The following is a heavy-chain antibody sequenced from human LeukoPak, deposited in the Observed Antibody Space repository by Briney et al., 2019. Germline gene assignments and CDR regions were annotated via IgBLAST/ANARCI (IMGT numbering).Heavy chain of an antibody. CDR3: ARITFVVGGYGMDV. J-gene: IGHJ6*02. CDR2: IYYSGST. CDR1: GGSISSYY. D-gene: IGHD2-21*01. Sequence: SETLSLSCTVSGGSISSYYWSWIRQPPGKGLEWIGYIYYSGSTNYNPSLKSRVTISVDTSKNQFSLSLSSVTAADTAVYYCARITFVVGGYGMDVWGQGTTVTVSS. V-gene: IGHV4-59*08.